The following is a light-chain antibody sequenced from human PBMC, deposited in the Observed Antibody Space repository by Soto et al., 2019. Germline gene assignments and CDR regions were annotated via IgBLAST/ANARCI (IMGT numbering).Light chain of an antibody. J-gene: IGLJ1*01. CDR3: ATWDDRLNGFYV. CDR1: TSNIGSNY. Sequence: QSVLTQPPSASGTAGQGVTVSCSGSTSNIGSNYVYWYQQLPGTAPKLLIYRNNQRPSGVPDRFSGSKSGTSASLAISGLRSDDEADYFSATWDDRLNGFYVFGPGTKV. CDR2: RNN. V-gene: IGLV1-47*01.